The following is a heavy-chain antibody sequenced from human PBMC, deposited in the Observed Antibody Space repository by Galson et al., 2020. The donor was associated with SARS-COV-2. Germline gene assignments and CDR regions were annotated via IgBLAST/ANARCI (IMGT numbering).Heavy chain of an antibody. CDR2: ISGSGGST. Sequence: GGSLRLSCAASGFTFSSYAMSWVRQAPGKGLEWVSAISGSGGSTYYSDSVKVRFTISRDNSKNTLYLQMNSLRAEDTAVYYCAKDLIELRYFDWLLLFDYWGQGTLVTVSS. D-gene: IGHD3-9*01. V-gene: IGHV3-23*01. CDR3: AKDLIELRYFDWLLLFDY. J-gene: IGHJ4*02. CDR1: GFTFSSYA.